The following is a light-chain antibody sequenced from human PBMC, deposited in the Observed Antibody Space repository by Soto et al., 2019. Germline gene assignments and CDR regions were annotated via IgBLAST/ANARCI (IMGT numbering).Light chain of an antibody. CDR2: DAS. CDR3: QHRMNWPLT. CDR1: QSVSSY. Sequence: EIVLTQSPATLSFSPGERAILSFRASQSVSSYLLWYQQKPGQTPRLLIYDASNRATGIPARFSGSGSETDFTLTISSLEPEDFAVYYCQHRMNWPLTFGQGTRLEIK. J-gene: IGKJ5*01. V-gene: IGKV3-11*01.